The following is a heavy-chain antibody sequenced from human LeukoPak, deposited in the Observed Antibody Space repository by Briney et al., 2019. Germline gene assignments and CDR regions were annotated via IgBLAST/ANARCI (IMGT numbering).Heavy chain of an antibody. J-gene: IGHJ4*02. V-gene: IGHV1-8*03. D-gene: IGHD6-19*01. CDR2: MNPNSGNT. CDR1: GYTFTSYD. CDR3: ARVIHSGWYLFDY. Sequence: ASVKVSCKASGYTFTSYDINWVRQATGQGLEWMGWMNPNSGNTGYAQKFQGRVTITRNTSISTAYMELSSLRSDDTAVYYCARVIHSGWYLFDYWGQGTLVTVSS.